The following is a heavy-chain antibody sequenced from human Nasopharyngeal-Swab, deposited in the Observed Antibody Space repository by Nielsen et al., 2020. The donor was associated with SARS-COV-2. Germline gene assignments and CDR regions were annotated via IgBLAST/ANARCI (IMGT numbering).Heavy chain of an antibody. V-gene: IGHV4-39*07. J-gene: IGHJ4*02. CDR2: VYYSWSTN. CDR1: GDSISSSSYY. D-gene: IGHD5-18*01. Sequence: SETLSLTCTVSGDSISSSSYYWGWIRQPPGMGLEWIGSVYYSWSTNYYNPSLKSRVTISVDTSENQFSLILNSVTAADTAVYYCARSGYSYGLPVGYFGYWSQGTLVIVSS. CDR3: ARSGYSYGLPVGYFGY.